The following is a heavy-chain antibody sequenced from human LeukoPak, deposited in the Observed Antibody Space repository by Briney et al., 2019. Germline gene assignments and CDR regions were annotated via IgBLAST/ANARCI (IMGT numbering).Heavy chain of an antibody. Sequence: ASVKVSCKASGGAFSSYAISWIRQATGQGLEWMGWMNPNSGNTGYAQKFQGRVTMTRNTSISTAYMELSSLRSEDTAVYYCARVGCSGGSCYSDYYYYMDVWGKGTTVTVSS. D-gene: IGHD2-15*01. CDR1: GGAFSSYA. J-gene: IGHJ6*03. CDR2: MNPNSGNT. CDR3: ARVGCSGGSCYSDYYYYMDV. V-gene: IGHV1-8*02.